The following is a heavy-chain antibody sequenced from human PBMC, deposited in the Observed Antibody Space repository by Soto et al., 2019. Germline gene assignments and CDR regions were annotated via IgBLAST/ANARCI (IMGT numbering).Heavy chain of an antibody. CDR2: ISYDGSNK. V-gene: IGHV3-30*18. J-gene: IGHJ4*02. CDR3: AKSEAMIVVVTAFDY. Sequence: GGSLRLSCAASGFTFSSYGMHWVRQAPGKGLEWVAVISYDGSNKYYADSVKGRFTISRDNSKNTLYLQMNSLRAEDTAVYYCAKSEAMIVVVTAFDYWGQGTLVTVSS. CDR1: GFTFSSYG. D-gene: IGHD3-22*01.